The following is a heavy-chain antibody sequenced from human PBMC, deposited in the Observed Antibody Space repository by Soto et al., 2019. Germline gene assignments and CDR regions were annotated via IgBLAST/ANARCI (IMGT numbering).Heavy chain of an antibody. J-gene: IGHJ4*02. V-gene: IGHV1-8*01. CDR3: ARGRLGYDSSRYPDY. CDR2: MNPNSGNT. CDR1: GYALTSYD. Sequence: ASVKVSFKASGYALTSYDINWVRQATGQGLEWMGWMNPNSGNTVYAQKFQGRVTMTRNTSISTAYMELRSLRSEDTSEYYCARGRLGYDSSRYPDYWGQGTLVTV. D-gene: IGHD3-22*01.